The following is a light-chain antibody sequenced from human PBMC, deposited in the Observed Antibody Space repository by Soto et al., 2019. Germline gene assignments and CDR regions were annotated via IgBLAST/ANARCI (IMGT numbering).Light chain of an antibody. Sequence: DMQMTQSPSTLSASVGDRVTITCRASQSISNWLAWYQQKPEKAPNLLIYKASILESGVPSRFSGSGSGTDFTLTSTCLQPDDFATYYCPHYNSYSPPYTFSHRTKLDIK. CDR2: KAS. J-gene: IGKJ2*01. CDR3: PHYNSYSPPYT. V-gene: IGKV1-5*03. CDR1: QSISNW.